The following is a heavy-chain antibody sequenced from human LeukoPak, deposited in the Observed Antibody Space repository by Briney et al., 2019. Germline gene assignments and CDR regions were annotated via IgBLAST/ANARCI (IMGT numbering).Heavy chain of an antibody. CDR3: AKGGIAVAAPFDY. V-gene: IGHV3-30*18. D-gene: IGHD6-19*01. CDR2: ISYDGSNK. CDR1: GFTFSSYG. Sequence: GRSLRLSCAASGFTFSSYGMHWVRQAPGKGLEWVAVISYDGSNKYYADSVKGRFTISRDNSKNTLYLQMNSLRAEDTAGYYCAKGGIAVAAPFDYWGQGTLVTVSS. J-gene: IGHJ4*02.